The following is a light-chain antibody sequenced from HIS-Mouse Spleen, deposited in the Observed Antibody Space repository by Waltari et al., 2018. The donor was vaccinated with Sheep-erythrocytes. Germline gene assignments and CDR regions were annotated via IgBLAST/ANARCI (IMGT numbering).Light chain of an antibody. Sequence: QSVLTQPPSVSAAPGQKVTISCSGSSSNIGNNYVSWYQQLPGPAPKLLIYDNKQRTSGTPDRFSGSKSGTSATLGITGLQTGDEADYYCGTWDSSLSAGRVFGGGTKLTVL. CDR2: DNK. J-gene: IGLJ3*02. CDR1: SSNIGNNY. V-gene: IGLV1-51*01. CDR3: GTWDSSLSAGRV.